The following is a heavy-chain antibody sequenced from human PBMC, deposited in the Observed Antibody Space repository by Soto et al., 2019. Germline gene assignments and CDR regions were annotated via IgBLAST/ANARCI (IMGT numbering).Heavy chain of an antibody. D-gene: IGHD6-19*01. CDR1: GYSISSGSY. CDR2: NHHGGTT. J-gene: IGHJ4*01. V-gene: IGHV4-38-2*02. CDR3: ARVHVMVVAGSTFDY. Sequence: PSETLSLTCTVSGYSISSGSYCALIRQPPGKGQEWIASNHHGGTTFYNPSLKSRITISVDTSNNQFSLKLTSVTAADTAVYYCARVHVMVVAGSTFDYWGHGALVTVSS.